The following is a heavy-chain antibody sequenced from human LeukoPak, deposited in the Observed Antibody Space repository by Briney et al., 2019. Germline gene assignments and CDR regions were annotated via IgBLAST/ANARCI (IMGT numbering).Heavy chain of an antibody. J-gene: IGHJ4*02. Sequence: GRSLRLSCAASGFTFSSYAMHWVRQAPGKWLEGVAVISYDGSNKYYADSVKGRFTISRDNSKNTLYLQMNSLRAEDTAVYYCARVSGPYDSSGLLFDYWGQGTLVTVSS. CDR2: ISYDGSNK. D-gene: IGHD3-22*01. CDR3: ARVSGPYDSSGLLFDY. V-gene: IGHV3-30*01. CDR1: GFTFSSYA.